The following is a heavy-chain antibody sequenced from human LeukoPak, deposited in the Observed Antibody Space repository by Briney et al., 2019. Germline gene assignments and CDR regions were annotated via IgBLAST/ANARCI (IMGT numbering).Heavy chain of an antibody. V-gene: IGHV3-23*01. CDR1: GFAFSNYA. CDR3: AKRYGDSYHYYMDV. CDR2: ITGGGGST. D-gene: IGHD4-17*01. Sequence: GGSLRLSCAASGFAFSNYAMSWVRQTPGKGLEWLSTITGGGGSTEYADSVKGRFTISRDNSKNTLFLQMNSLRAEDTAVYYCAKRYGDSYHYYMDVWGKGTTVTVSS. J-gene: IGHJ6*03.